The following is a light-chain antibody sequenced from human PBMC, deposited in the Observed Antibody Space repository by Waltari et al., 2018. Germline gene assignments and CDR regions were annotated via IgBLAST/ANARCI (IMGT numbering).Light chain of an antibody. CDR1: SPKIGAGYD. J-gene: IGLJ2*01. Sequence: QSGLTQPPSVSGAPGQRVTISCTGSSPKIGAGYDAHWYQLLPGTAPKLLIYANTNRPSGVPDRFSGSKSGTSASLAITGLQAEDEADYYCQSYDSSLSRSVFGGGTKLTVL. CDR2: ANT. CDR3: QSYDSSLSRSV. V-gene: IGLV1-40*01.